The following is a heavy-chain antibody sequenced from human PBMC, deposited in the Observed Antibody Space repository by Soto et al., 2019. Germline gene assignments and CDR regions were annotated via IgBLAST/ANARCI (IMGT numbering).Heavy chain of an antibody. CDR1: GFTFSNYA. CDR2: LSYDGRNK. D-gene: IGHD3-22*01. CDR3: AKGNDDISGLSLNWFDP. Sequence: QVQLVESGGGVVQPERSLRLSCAASGFTFSNYAMHWVRQAPGKGLEWVAALSYDGRNKYYADSVKGRFTISRDNSKNTLDLKMNSLRAEDTAVYYCAKGNDDISGLSLNWFDPWGQGTLVTVSS. V-gene: IGHV3-30*18. J-gene: IGHJ5*02.